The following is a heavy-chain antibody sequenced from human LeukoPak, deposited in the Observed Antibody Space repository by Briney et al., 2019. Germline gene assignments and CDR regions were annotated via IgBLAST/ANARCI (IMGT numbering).Heavy chain of an antibody. V-gene: IGHV3-23*01. Sequence: PGGSLRLSCAASGFTFSSYAMSWVRQAPGKGLEWVSVIVGSGDSTYYADSVKGRFTISRDNSKNTLYLQMNSLRAEDTAVYYCAKDQRDRCSSGSCYNFDYWGQGALVTVSS. CDR2: IVGSGDST. D-gene: IGHD2-2*02. CDR1: GFTFSSYA. J-gene: IGHJ4*02. CDR3: AKDQRDRCSSGSCYNFDY.